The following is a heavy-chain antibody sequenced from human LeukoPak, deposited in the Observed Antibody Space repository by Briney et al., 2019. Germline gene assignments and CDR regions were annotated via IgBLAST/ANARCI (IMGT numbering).Heavy chain of an antibody. V-gene: IGHV4-39*01. CDR2: IFYSGRT. Sequence: PSETLSLTCIVSGGSISGSNYYWGWIRQPPGMGLEWIGSIFYSGRTYFNPSLKSRVTISVDTSKNQFSLRLSSVTEALTVVYDCARHEEEDGYNAKTLDDWGQGALVSVSS. D-gene: IGHD5-24*01. J-gene: IGHJ4*02. CDR1: GGSISGSNYY. CDR3: ARHEEEDGYNAKTLDD.